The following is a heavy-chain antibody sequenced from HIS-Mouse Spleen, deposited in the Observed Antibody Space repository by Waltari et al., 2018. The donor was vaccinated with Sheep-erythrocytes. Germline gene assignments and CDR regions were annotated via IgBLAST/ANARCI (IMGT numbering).Heavy chain of an antibody. J-gene: IGHJ4*02. CDR2: MSSSSSYL. Sequence: EVQLVESGGGLVKPGGSLRLSWAASGFTFSSYSMNGVRQAPGKGRGWIASMSSSSSYLYYADSVKGRVTISRDNAKNSLYLQMNSLRAEDTAVYYCARVASGATFDYWGQGTLVTVSS. D-gene: IGHD1-26*01. V-gene: IGHV3-21*01. CDR1: GFTFSSYS. CDR3: ARVASGATFDY.